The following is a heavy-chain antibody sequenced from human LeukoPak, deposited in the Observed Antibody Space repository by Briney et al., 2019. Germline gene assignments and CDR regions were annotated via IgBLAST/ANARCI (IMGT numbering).Heavy chain of an antibody. Sequence: SETLSLTCTVSGGSISSYYWSWIRQPPGNGLEWIGYIYYSGSTNYNPSLKSRVTISVDTSKNQFSLKLSSVTAADTAVYYCARGPLTYYYGTGSYYYLAHWGQGTLVTVSS. D-gene: IGHD3-10*01. CDR3: ARGPLTYYYGTGSYYYLAH. J-gene: IGHJ4*02. CDR1: GGSISSYY. CDR2: IYYSGST. V-gene: IGHV4-59*12.